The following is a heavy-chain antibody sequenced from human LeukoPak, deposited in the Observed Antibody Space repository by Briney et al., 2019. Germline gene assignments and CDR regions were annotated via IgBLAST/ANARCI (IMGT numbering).Heavy chain of an antibody. CDR1: GGSISSYY. CDR2: IYYSGST. V-gene: IGHV4-59*01. J-gene: IGHJ4*02. D-gene: IGHD3-22*01. Sequence: PSETLSLTCTVSGGSISSYYWSWIRQPPGEGLEWIGYIYYSGSTNYNPSLKSRVTISVDTSKNQFSLKLSSVTAADTAVYYCARDGIVVALDYWGQGTLVTVSS. CDR3: ARDGIVVALDY.